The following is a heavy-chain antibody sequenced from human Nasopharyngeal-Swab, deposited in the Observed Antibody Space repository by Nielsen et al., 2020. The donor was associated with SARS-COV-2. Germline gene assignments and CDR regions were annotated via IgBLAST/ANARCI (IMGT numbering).Heavy chain of an antibody. J-gene: IGHJ4*02. CDR2: IVVGSGNT. CDR3: TAVRYSSSWYDIDY. CDR1: GFTFTSSA. D-gene: IGHD6-13*01. V-gene: IGHV1-58*01. Sequence: SVKVSCKASGFTFTSSAVQWVRQARGQRLEWIGWIVVGSGNTNYAQKFQERVTITRDMSTSTAYMELSSLRSEDTAVYYCTAVRYSSSWYDIDYWGQGTLVTVSS.